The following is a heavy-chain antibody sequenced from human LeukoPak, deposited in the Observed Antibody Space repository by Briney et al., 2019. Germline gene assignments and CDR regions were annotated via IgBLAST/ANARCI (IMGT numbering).Heavy chain of an antibody. V-gene: IGHV3-20*04. CDR1: GFTFDDYG. D-gene: IGHD2-2*02. Sequence: GGSLRLSCAASGFTFDDYGMSWVRQAPGKGLEWVSGINWNGGSTGYADSVKGRFTISRDNAKNSLYLQMNSLRAEDTAVYYCASIPLIYSGGYWGQGTLVTVSS. J-gene: IGHJ4*02. CDR3: ASIPLIYSGGY. CDR2: INWNGGST.